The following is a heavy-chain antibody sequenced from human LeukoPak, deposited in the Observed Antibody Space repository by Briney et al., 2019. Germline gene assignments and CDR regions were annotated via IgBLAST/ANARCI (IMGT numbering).Heavy chain of an antibody. J-gene: IGHJ3*02. CDR1: GFTFDDYG. CDR2: INWNGGST. CDR3: ARAIAAAGNESFEI. D-gene: IGHD6-13*01. V-gene: IGHV3-20*04. Sequence: GGSLRLSCAASGFTFDDYGMSWVRQAPGKGLEWVSGINWNGGSTGYADSVKGRFTISRDNAKNSLYLQMNSLRAEDTALYYCARAIAAAGNESFEIWGQGTMVTVSS.